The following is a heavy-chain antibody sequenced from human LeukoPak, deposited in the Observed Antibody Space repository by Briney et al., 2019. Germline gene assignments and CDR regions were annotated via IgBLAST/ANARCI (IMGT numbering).Heavy chain of an antibody. CDR1: GYSSTNNW. D-gene: IGHD4-17*01. J-gene: IGHJ4*02. Sequence: GASLQISSKASGYSSTNNWIAWLRQLPGRGLQLMRIIHPPDSDTNYSPSFQCQVTISVDKSINTACLQWSSLKASDTAIYYCARRDPTTVTAFDYWGQGTLVTVSS. V-gene: IGHV5-51*01. CDR3: ARRDPTTVTAFDY. CDR2: IHPPDSDT.